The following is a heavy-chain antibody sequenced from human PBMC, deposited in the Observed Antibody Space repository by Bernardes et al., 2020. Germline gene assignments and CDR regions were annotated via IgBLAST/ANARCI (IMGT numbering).Heavy chain of an antibody. J-gene: IGHJ5*02. V-gene: IGHV4-34*01. D-gene: IGHD2-15*01. CDR3: ARGVILSAFDP. Sequence: SETLSLTCAVYGGSFSGYYWSWIRQPPGKGLEWIGEINHRGSTNYNPSLKSRVTISVDTSKNQFSLKLSSVTAADTAVYYCARGVILSAFDPWGQGTLVTVSS. CDR1: GGSFSGYY. CDR2: INHRGST.